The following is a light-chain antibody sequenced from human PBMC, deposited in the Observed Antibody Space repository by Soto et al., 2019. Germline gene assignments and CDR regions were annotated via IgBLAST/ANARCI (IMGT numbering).Light chain of an antibody. Sequence: IHVTQSPSSLSASIGHTVTISCRASQGIATGLAWYQQKPGAPPKLLIYDASTLEKGIPSRFSGRGSGTHFILTINHLHPEDFATYYCQQFNSLFGQGTRLETK. V-gene: IGKV1-13*02. J-gene: IGKJ5*01. CDR1: QGIATG. CDR2: DAS. CDR3: QQFNSL.